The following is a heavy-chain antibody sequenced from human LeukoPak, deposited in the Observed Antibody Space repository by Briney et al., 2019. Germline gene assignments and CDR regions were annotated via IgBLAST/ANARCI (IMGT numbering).Heavy chain of an antibody. CDR2: MNPNSGNT. CDR1: GGTFSSYA. D-gene: IGHD2-21*02. Sequence: ASVKVSCKASGGTFSSYAISWVRQAPGQGLEWMGWMNPNSGNTGYAQKFQGRVTMTRNTSISTAYMELSSLRSEDTAVYYCARVCRGVTGDYYYYYMDVWGKGTTVTISS. CDR3: ARVCRGVTGDYYYYYMDV. J-gene: IGHJ6*03. V-gene: IGHV1-8*02.